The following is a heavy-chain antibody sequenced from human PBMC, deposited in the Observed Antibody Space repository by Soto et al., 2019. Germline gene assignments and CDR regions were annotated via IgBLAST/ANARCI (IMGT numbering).Heavy chain of an antibody. V-gene: IGHV1-18*01. CDR2: ISTYTGNT. CDR1: GYIFVNYG. D-gene: IGHD3-16*01. Sequence: QVQLVQSGDEVKKPGASVKVSCKASGYIFVNYGIAWVRQAPGQGLEWMGWISTYTGNTHSATKVQGRITMTTDTSTSTAYMDLGSRTSDDTAVYYCVMVDNYVTPTPQDVWGQGTTVTVSS. CDR3: VMVDNYVTPTPQDV. J-gene: IGHJ6*02.